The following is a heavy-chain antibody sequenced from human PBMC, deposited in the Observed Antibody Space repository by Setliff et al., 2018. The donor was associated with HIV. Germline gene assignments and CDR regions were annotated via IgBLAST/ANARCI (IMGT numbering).Heavy chain of an antibody. J-gene: IGHJ4*02. V-gene: IGHV1-69*05. CDR1: GGTFSSYA. D-gene: IGHD5-12*01. CDR2: IIPIFGTA. Sequence: SVKVSCKASGGTFSSYAISWVRQAPGQGLEWMGGIIPIFGTANYAQVRDRVTMTRDTSISAAYMELSSLRSDDTAVYYCARETVATISRVFYFDHWGQGTLVAVSS. CDR3: ARETVATISRVFYFDH.